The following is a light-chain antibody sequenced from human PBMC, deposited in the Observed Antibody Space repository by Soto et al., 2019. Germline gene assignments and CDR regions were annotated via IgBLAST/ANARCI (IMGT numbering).Light chain of an antibody. Sequence: DIQVTQSPPTLSASVGDRVSITCRASQTISTWMAWYQQKAGTAPKVLIYDASRLESGVPSRISGSGSGTEFTLTISRLQPDDFASYYCQQYDSYSWTFGQGTKVDIK. V-gene: IGKV1-5*01. CDR1: QTISTW. J-gene: IGKJ1*01. CDR3: QQYDSYSWT. CDR2: DAS.